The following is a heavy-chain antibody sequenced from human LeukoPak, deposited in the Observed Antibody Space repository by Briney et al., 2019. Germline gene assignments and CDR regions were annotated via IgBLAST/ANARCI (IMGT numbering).Heavy chain of an antibody. CDR2: INHSGST. CDR3: ARSGSVPYGMDV. J-gene: IGHJ6*02. Sequence: TSETLSLTCTVSGGSISSNSFYWSWIRQPPGKGLEWIGEINHSGSTNYNPSLKSRVTISVDTSKNQFSLKLSSVTAADTAVYYCARSGSVPYGMDVWGQGTTVTVSS. V-gene: IGHV4-39*07. D-gene: IGHD3-10*01. CDR1: GGSISSNSFY.